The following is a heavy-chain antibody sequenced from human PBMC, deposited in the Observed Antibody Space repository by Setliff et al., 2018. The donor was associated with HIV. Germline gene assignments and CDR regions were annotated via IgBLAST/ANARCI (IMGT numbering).Heavy chain of an antibody. V-gene: IGHV3-7*03. D-gene: IGHD4-17*01. Sequence: PGGSLRLSCTASGFTFSDYWMTWVRQAPGKGLEWVANIRDDGSETYYAPSMKGRFTIARDNANNSLYLQMNSLRAEDTAVYYCAKEEDYLIDHLFDYWGQGTLVTVSS. J-gene: IGHJ4*02. CDR1: GFTFSDYW. CDR2: IRDDGSET. CDR3: AKEEDYLIDHLFDY.